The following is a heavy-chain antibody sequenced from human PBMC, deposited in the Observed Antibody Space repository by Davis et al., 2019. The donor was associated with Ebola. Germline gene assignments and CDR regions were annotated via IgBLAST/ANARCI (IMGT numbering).Heavy chain of an antibody. D-gene: IGHD1-1*01. Sequence: AASVKVSCKASGGTFSSYAISWVRQAPGQGLEWMGGIITQKFQGRVTITADESTSTAYMELRGLRSDDTARYYCARDVRGITGPSEYWGQGTLVTVSS. CDR3: ARDVRGITGPSEY. V-gene: IGHV1-69*13. CDR2: IIT. J-gene: IGHJ4*02. CDR1: GGTFSSYA.